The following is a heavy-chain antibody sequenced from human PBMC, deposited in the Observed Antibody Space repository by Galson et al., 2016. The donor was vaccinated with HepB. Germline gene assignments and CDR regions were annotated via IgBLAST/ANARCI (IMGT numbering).Heavy chain of an antibody. D-gene: IGHD3-10*01. V-gene: IGHV3-11*06. CDR3: ATTFSRRGRADAFDL. CDR1: GFTFSDFF. Sequence: SLRLSCAASGFTFSDFFMTWIRQAPGKGLEWVSYITSSSSYTNYADSVKGRFTISRDNAKNSLYLHMNSLRAEDTAIYYCATTFSRRGRADAFDLWGQGTMVTVSS. J-gene: IGHJ3*01. CDR2: ITSSSSYT.